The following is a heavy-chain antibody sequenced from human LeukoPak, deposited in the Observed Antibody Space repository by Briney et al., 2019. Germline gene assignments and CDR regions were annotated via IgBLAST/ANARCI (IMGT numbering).Heavy chain of an antibody. J-gene: IGHJ4*02. CDR2: ISTDARTI. V-gene: IGHV3-74*01. D-gene: IGHD6-13*01. Sequence: GGSLRLSCAASGFTFSSNWMHWVRQAPGKGLVWVSHISTDARTITYGDFVKGRFTISRDNAKNTLYLQMNSLRAEDTALYYCVRGQATAWGLDYWGQGTLVTVSS. CDR3: VRGQATAWGLDY. CDR1: GFTFSSNW.